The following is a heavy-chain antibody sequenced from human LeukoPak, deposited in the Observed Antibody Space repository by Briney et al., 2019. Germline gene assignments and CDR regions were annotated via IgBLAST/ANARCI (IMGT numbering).Heavy chain of an antibody. CDR1: GVTFSSYS. V-gene: IGHV3-21*01. CDR2: IRSSSYT. CDR3: ARAKDDFCDY. D-gene: IGHD3/OR15-3a*01. J-gene: IGHJ4*02. Sequence: GGSLRLSCAASGVTFSSYSMNWVRQAPGKGLEWVSSIRSSSYTYYADSVKGRFTISRDNAKNSLYLQMNSLTPEDTAVYYCARAKDDFCDYWGQGTLVTVSS.